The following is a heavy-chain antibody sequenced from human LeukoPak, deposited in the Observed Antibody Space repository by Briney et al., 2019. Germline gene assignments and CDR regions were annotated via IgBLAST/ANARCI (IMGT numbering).Heavy chain of an antibody. CDR1: GGSFSGYY. CDR3: ARGRVYGYYGSGSYYILPLDY. D-gene: IGHD3-10*01. Sequence: SETLSLTCAVYGGSFSGYYWSWIRQPPGKGLEWIGEINHSGSTNYNPSLKSRVTISVDTSKNQFSLKLSSVTAADTAVYYCARGRVYGYYGSGSYYILPLDYWGQGTLVTVSS. J-gene: IGHJ4*02. CDR2: INHSGST. V-gene: IGHV4-34*01.